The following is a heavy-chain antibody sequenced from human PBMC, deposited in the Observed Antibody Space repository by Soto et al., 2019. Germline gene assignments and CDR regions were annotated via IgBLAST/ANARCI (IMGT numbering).Heavy chain of an antibody. CDR1: GGSISSSNW. J-gene: IGHJ6*02. CDR3: ARDGGIVVVTAIRGYYYHGMDV. D-gene: IGHD2-21*02. CDR2: IYHSGST. V-gene: IGHV4-4*02. Sequence: SDTLSLTCAVSGGSISSSNWWSWVRQPPGKGLEWIGEIYHSGSTNYNPSFKSRVTISVDKSKNQFSLKLSSVTAADTAVYYCARDGGIVVVTAIRGYYYHGMDVCGQGTTVTVSS.